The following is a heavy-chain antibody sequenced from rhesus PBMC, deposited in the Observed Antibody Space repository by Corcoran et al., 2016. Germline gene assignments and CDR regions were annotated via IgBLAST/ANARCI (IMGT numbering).Heavy chain of an antibody. Sequence: QVQLQESGPGLVKPSETLSLTCAVSGYSISSNYWSWIRQPPGKGLEWIGYYYCSSGSTYYNPSLKRRVTMSTDPSKNQFSLMLSSVTAADTAVYYCARKDSSGWYYFDYWGQGVLVTVSS. CDR3: ARKDSSGWYYFDY. V-gene: IGHV4-147*01. CDR2: YYCSSGST. D-gene: IGHD6-31*01. J-gene: IGHJ4*01. CDR1: GYSISSNY.